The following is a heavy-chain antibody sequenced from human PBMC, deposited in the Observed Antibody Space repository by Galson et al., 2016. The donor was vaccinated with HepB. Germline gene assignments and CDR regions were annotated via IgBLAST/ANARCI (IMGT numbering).Heavy chain of an antibody. Sequence: SLRLSCAASGFTFRDFPMVWVRQAPGQGLEWVSSISSDGVYTYYADSLKGRLSISRDNAKNSLFLQMSSLRAEDTAVYYCAKEATYRGEGYNVDHWGQGTLVTVSS. D-gene: IGHD5-24*01. J-gene: IGHJ4*02. CDR3: AKEATYRGEGYNVDH. CDR1: GFTFRDFP. V-gene: IGHV3-21*01. CDR2: ISSDGVYT.